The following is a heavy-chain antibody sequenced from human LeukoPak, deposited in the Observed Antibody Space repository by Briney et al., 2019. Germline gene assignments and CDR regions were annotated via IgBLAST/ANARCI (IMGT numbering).Heavy chain of an antibody. D-gene: IGHD6-19*01. CDR3: ARGRLARSPYFDY. CDR1: GYTFTGYY. CDR2: INHNSGGT. Sequence: ASVKVSCKASGYTFTGYYMHWVRQAPGQGLEWMGWINHNSGGTNYAQKFQGRVTMTRDTSISTSYMELSRLRSDDTAVYYCARGRLARSPYFDYWGQGTLVTVSS. V-gene: IGHV1-2*02. J-gene: IGHJ4*02.